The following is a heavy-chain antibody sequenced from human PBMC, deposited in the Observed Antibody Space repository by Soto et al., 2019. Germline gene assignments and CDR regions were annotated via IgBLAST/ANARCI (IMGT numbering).Heavy chain of an antibody. CDR2: ISYDGSNK. CDR1: GFTFSSYG. CDR3: ANDRSVAVAGILRYYYYGMEV. V-gene: IGHV3-30*18. Sequence: GGSLRLSCAASGFTFSSYGMHWVRQAPGKGLEWVAVISYDGSNKYYADSVKGRFTISRDNSKNTLYLQMNSLRAEDTAVYYCANDRSVAVAGILRYYYYGMEVWGQGTTVTVSS. D-gene: IGHD6-19*01. J-gene: IGHJ6*02.